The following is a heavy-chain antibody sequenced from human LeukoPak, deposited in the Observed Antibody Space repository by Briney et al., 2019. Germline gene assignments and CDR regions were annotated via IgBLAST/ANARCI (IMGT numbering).Heavy chain of an antibody. CDR2: IWYDGSNK. V-gene: IGHV3-33*01. CDR3: ARARGSSWYHDY. Sequence: GGSLRLSCAASGFTFNTYGMQWVRQAPGKGLEWGAIIWYDGSNKYYADSVKGRFTISRDNSKNTLYLQMNSLSAEDTAVYYCARARGSSWYHDYWGQGTLVTVSS. J-gene: IGHJ4*02. CDR1: GFTFNTYG. D-gene: IGHD6-13*01.